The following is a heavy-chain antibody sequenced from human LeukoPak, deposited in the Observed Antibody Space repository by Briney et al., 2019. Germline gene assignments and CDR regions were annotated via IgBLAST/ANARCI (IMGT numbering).Heavy chain of an antibody. CDR1: GLSVSSNF. CDR2: IYGGGST. CDR3: AREGDSSGYSY. Sequence: PGGSLRLSCAATGLSVSSNFMSWVRQAPGKGLEWVSVIYGGGSTYYADSVKGRFTISRDNAKNSLYLQVNSLRAEDTAVYYCAREGDSSGYSYWGQGTLVTVSS. V-gene: IGHV3-53*01. D-gene: IGHD3-22*01. J-gene: IGHJ4*02.